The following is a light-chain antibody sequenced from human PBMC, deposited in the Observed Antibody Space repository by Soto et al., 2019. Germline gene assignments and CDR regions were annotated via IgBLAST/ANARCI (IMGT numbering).Light chain of an antibody. Sequence: EIVLTQSPGTLSLSPGERATLSCRASQSVSSSYLAWYQQKPGQAPRLLIYGASSRATGIPDRFSGSGSGTDFTLTISRLEPEDCAVYYCQQYGSSPYTFGQGTKLEIK. CDR2: GAS. V-gene: IGKV3-20*01. CDR3: QQYGSSPYT. J-gene: IGKJ2*01. CDR1: QSVSSSY.